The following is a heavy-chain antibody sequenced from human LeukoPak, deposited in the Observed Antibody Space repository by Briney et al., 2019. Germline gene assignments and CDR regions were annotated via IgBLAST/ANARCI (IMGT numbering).Heavy chain of an antibody. CDR3: ARLYCSSTSCYGEYFDY. Sequence: SETLSLTCTVSGGSVSRTSYYWSWIRQPPGKGLEWIGYIYYSGSTNYNPSLKSRVTISVDTSKNQFSLKLSSVTAADTAVYYCARLYCSSTSCYGEYFDYWGQGTLVTVSS. J-gene: IGHJ4*02. D-gene: IGHD2-2*01. CDR1: GGSVSRTSYY. V-gene: IGHV4-61*01. CDR2: IYYSGST.